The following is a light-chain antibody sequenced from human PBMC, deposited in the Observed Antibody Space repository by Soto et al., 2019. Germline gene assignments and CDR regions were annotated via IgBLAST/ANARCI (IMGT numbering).Light chain of an antibody. Sequence: QTVVTQEPWFSVSPGRTVTLTCGLSSGSVSTSYYPSWYQQTPGQAPRTLIYSTNTRSSGVPDRFSGSILGNKAALTITGAQADDESDYYCVLYMGSGIWVFGGGTQLTVL. CDR1: SGSVSTSYY. J-gene: IGLJ3*02. V-gene: IGLV8-61*01. CDR3: VLYMGSGIWV. CDR2: STN.